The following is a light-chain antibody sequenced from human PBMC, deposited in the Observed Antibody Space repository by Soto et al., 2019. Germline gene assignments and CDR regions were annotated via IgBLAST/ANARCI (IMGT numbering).Light chain of an antibody. CDR2: LGS. Sequence: DIVMTQSPLSLPVTPGEPASISCRSSQSLLHSNGYNYLDWYLQRPGQSPQVLIDLGSNRASGVPDRFSGSGSGTDFTLKISRVEAEDVGVYYCMQPLQTPWTFGQGTKVEIK. J-gene: IGKJ1*01. CDR3: MQPLQTPWT. CDR1: QSLLHSNGYNY. V-gene: IGKV2-28*01.